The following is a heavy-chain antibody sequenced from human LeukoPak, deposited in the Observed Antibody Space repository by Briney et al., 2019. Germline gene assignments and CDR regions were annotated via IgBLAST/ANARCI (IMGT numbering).Heavy chain of an antibody. V-gene: IGHV1-2*02. CDR3: ARGRIVEATYTFDI. CDR2: INPNSGDA. Sequence: ASVKVSCKASGYTFTGYYMHWVRQAPGQGLEWMGWINPNSGDANSAQKFQGRVTMTSDTSISTAYMELSRLRSDDTAVYYCARGRIVEATYTFDIWGQGTMVTVSS. D-gene: IGHD6-25*01. CDR1: GYTFTGYY. J-gene: IGHJ3*02.